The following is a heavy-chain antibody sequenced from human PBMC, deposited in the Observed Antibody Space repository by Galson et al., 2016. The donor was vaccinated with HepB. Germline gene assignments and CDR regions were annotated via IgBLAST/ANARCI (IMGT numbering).Heavy chain of an antibody. CDR1: GFFFSGRA. Sequence: SLRLSCAASGFFFSGRAMSWVRQAPGKGLEWASGINRYGATTGYAASVKGRFTISRDNSKNTLYLQMNSLRAEDTAVYYCARDSFTIFGVTPNWFDPWGQGTLVTVSS. V-gene: IGHV3-23*01. J-gene: IGHJ5*02. CDR3: ARDSFTIFGVTPNWFDP. D-gene: IGHD3-3*01. CDR2: INRYGATT.